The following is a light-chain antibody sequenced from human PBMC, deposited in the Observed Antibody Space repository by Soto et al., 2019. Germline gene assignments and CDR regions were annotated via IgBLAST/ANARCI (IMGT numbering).Light chain of an antibody. J-gene: IGKJ2*04. V-gene: IGKV1-5*01. Sequence: DIQMTQSPSTLSASIGDRVTLTCRASQSIARWLAWYQQKPGKAPKLVIFDATKLQTGVPSRFSATESGAEFTLTIRGLQSDDFATYHCQQYNAYPRRFGQGTRLDI. CDR3: QQYNAYPRR. CDR2: DAT. CDR1: QSIARW.